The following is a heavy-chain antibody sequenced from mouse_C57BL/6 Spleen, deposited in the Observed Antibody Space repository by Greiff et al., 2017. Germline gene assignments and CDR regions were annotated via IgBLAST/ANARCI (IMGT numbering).Heavy chain of an antibody. V-gene: IGHV3-6*01. CDR2: ISYDGSN. J-gene: IGHJ4*01. CDR1: GYSITSGYY. D-gene: IGHD4-1*01. CDR3: ARWTGYAMDY. Sequence: DVQLQESGPGLVKPSQSLSLTCSVTGYSITSGYYWNWIRQFPGNKLEWMGYISYDGSNNYNPSLKNRISITRDTSKNQFFLKLNSVTTEDTATYYCARWTGYAMDYWGQGTSVTVSS.